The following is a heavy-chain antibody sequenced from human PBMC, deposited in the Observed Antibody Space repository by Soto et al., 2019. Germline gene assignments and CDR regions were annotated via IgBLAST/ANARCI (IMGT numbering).Heavy chain of an antibody. D-gene: IGHD3-10*01. Sequence: GGSLRLSCAASGFTFSSYGMHWVRQAPGKGLEWVAVIWYDGSNKYYADSVKGRFTISRDNSKNTLYLQMNSLRAEDTAVYYCAREDYGSDYYYYMDVWGKGTTVTVSS. J-gene: IGHJ6*03. CDR3: AREDYGSDYYYYMDV. V-gene: IGHV3-33*01. CDR1: GFTFSSYG. CDR2: IWYDGSNK.